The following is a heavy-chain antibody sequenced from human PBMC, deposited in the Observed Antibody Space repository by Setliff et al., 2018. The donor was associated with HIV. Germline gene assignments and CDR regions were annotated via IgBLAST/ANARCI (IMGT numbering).Heavy chain of an antibody. CDR1: GGTFSDCA. D-gene: IGHD6-19*01. J-gene: IGHJ4*02. CDR2: IMPMFGTA. V-gene: IGHV1-69*05. Sequence: GASVKVSCKASGGTFSDCAISWVRQAPGQGLEWMGGIMPMFGTADYAQKFQDRLTITTDESTSTAYMDLRSLRSEDTAVYYCARTLYSSFSSFDYWGQGTLVTVSS. CDR3: ARTLYSSFSSFDY.